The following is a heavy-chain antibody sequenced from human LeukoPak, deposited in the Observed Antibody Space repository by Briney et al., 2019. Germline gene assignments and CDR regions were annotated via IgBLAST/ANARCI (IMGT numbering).Heavy chain of an antibody. CDR1: GFTFSSYA. CDR2: ISGSGGST. V-gene: IGHV3-23*01. D-gene: IGHD3-3*01. CDR3: AENSPVDYDFWSGYYTSFDP. J-gene: IGHJ5*02. Sequence: GGSLRLSCAASGFTFSSYAMSWVRQAPGKGLEWVSAISGSGGSTYYADSVKGRFTISRDNSKNTLYLQMNSLRAEDTAVYYCAENSPVDYDFWSGYYTSFDPWGQGTLVTVPS.